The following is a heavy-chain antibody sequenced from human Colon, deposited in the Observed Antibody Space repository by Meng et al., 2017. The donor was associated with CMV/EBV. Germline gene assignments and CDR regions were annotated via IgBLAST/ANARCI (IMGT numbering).Heavy chain of an antibody. CDR1: GFTFGFNNYA. CDR3: AKDIVLGYRPQRVAFDV. CDR2: ISASGASR. V-gene: IGHV3-23*01. J-gene: IGHJ3*01. Sequence: GESLKISCSASGFTFGFNNYAMTWVRQAPGKGLEWVSAISASGASRYYADSVKGRFTITRDNSKNMLYLEMIGLRAEDTAIYYCAKDIVLGYRPQRVAFDVWGQGTMVTVSS. D-gene: IGHD2-15*01.